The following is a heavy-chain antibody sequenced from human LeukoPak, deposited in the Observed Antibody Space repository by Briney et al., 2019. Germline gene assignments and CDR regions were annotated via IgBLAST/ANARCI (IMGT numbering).Heavy chain of an antibody. CDR1: GGTFSSYA. CDR3: ALTTVTTSWYFDY. Sequence: GASVKVPCKASGGTFSSYAISWVRQAPGQGLEWMGIINPSGGSTSYAQKFQGRVTMTRDMSTSTVYMELSSLRSEDTAVYYCALTTVTTSWYFDYWGQGTLVTVSS. V-gene: IGHV1-46*01. D-gene: IGHD4-17*01. CDR2: INPSGGST. J-gene: IGHJ4*02.